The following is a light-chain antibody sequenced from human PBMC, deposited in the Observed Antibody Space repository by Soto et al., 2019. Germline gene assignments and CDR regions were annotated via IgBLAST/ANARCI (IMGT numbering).Light chain of an antibody. J-gene: IGKJ5*01. CDR1: QTVRNNY. CDR3: QQYNNWPPIT. Sequence: ECVLTQSPGTLSLSPGERATLSCRASQTVRNNYLAWYQQKPGQAPRLLIYDASTRATGIPDRFSGSGSGTDFTLTISRLEPEDFAVYYCQQYNNWPPITFGQGTRLEIK. CDR2: DAS. V-gene: IGKV3-20*01.